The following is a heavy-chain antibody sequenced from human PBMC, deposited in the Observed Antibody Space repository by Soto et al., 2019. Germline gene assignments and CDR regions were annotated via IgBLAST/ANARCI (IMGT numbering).Heavy chain of an antibody. J-gene: IGHJ6*02. Sequence: QVQLQESGPGLVKPSQTLSLTCTVSGGSISSGGYYWSWIRQHPGKGREWIGYINYSGSTYYNPSHKSRVTTSVDTSKTQFSLKLSSVTAADTAEYYWAGVRRQLGYYGMDVWGQGTTVTVSS. D-gene: IGHD6-6*01. V-gene: IGHV4-31*03. CDR2: INYSGST. CDR1: GGSISSGGYY. CDR3: AGVRRQLGYYGMDV.